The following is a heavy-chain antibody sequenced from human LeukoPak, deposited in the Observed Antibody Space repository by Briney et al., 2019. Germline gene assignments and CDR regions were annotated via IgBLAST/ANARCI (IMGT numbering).Heavy chain of an antibody. CDR2: ISGSGGST. Sequence: GGSLRLSCAASGFTFSSYAMSRVRQAPGKGLEWVSGISGSGGSTDYADSVKGRFTISRDNSKNTVYLQMNSLRAEDTAVYYCAKEETYDSRGYFDYWGQGTLVTVS. J-gene: IGHJ4*02. CDR1: GFTFSSYA. CDR3: AKEETYDSRGYFDY. V-gene: IGHV3-23*01. D-gene: IGHD3-22*01.